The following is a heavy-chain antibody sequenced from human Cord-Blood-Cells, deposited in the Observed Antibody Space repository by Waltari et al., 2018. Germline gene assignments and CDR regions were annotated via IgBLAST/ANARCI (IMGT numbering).Heavy chain of an antibody. J-gene: IGHJ6*03. D-gene: IGHD2-21*01. CDR2: ISAHKSNT. CDR3: ARDGSPIAIDYYYYYYMDV. Sequence: QVQLVQSGAEVKKPGASVKVSCKASGYTFTSYGISWVRQAPGQGLEWMGWISAHKSNTNYAQKLQGRVTMTTDTSTSTAYMELRSLRSDDTAVYYCARDGSPIAIDYYYYYYMDVWGKGTTVTGSS. CDR1: GYTFTSYG. V-gene: IGHV1-18*04.